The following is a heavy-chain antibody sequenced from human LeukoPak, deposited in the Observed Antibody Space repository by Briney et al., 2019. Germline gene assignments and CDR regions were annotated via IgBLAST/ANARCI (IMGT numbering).Heavy chain of an antibody. CDR3: ARVAGPAYFDL. D-gene: IGHD6-19*01. J-gene: IGHJ2*01. CDR1: GFTFSSYS. Sequence: PGGSLRLSCAASGFTFSSYSMNWVRQAPGKGLEWVSSVSSSSSYIYYADSVKGRFTISRDNAKNSLYLQMNSLRAEDTAVYYCARVAGPAYFDLWGHGTLVTVSS. CDR2: VSSSSSYI. V-gene: IGHV3-21*01.